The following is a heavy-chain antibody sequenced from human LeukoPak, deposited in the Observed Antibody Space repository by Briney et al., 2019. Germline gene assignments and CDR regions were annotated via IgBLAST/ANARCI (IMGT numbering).Heavy chain of an antibody. D-gene: IGHD1-26*01. CDR1: GFTFSGSA. Sequence: GGSLRLSCAASGFTFSGSAMHWVRQASGKGLEWVGRIRSKANSYATAYAASVKGRFTISRDDSKNTAYLQMNSLKTEDTAVYYCTRSGSFSQGGYYYMDVWGKGTTVTVSS. CDR3: TRSGSFSQGGYYYMDV. CDR2: IRSKANSYAT. V-gene: IGHV3-73*01. J-gene: IGHJ6*03.